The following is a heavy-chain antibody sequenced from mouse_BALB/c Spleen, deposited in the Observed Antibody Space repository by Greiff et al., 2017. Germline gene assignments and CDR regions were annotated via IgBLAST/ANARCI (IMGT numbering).Heavy chain of an antibody. Sequence: QVQLQQPGAELVRPGASVKLSCKASGYTFTSYWINWVKQRPGQGLEWIGNIYPSDSYTNYNQKFKDKATLTVDKSSSTAYMQLSSPTSEDSAVYDCTRDYGNSFDYWGQGTTLTVSS. CDR2: IYPSDSYT. J-gene: IGHJ2*01. CDR3: TRDYGNSFDY. CDR1: GYTFTSYW. V-gene: IGHV1-69*02. D-gene: IGHD2-1*01.